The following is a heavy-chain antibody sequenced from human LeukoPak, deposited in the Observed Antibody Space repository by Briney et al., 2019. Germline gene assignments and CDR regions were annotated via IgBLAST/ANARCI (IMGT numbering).Heavy chain of an antibody. CDR1: GYTFTSYD. CDR2: MNPNSGNT. D-gene: IGHD3-9*01. V-gene: IGHV1-8*01. Sequence: GASVKVSCKASGYTFTSYDINWVRQATGQGLEWMGGMNPNSGNTGYAQKFQGRGTMTRNTSISTAYLERSSLRADDTAVYYCARTGYYYYYMDVWGKGTTVTVSS. J-gene: IGHJ6*03. CDR3: ARTGYYYYYMDV.